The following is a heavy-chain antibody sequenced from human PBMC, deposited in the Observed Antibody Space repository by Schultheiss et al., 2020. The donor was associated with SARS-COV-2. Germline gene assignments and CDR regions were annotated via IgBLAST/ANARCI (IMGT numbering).Heavy chain of an antibody. CDR3: ASSTNDYGDYWAFDI. Sequence: SETLSLTCTVSGGSISSYYWSWIRQPPGKGLEWIGSFYYSGSTYYNPSLKSRVTISADTSKNQFSLKLSSVTAADTAVYYCASSTNDYGDYWAFDIWGQGTMVTVSS. D-gene: IGHD4-17*01. CDR1: GGSISSYY. V-gene: IGHV4-59*05. J-gene: IGHJ3*02. CDR2: FYYSGST.